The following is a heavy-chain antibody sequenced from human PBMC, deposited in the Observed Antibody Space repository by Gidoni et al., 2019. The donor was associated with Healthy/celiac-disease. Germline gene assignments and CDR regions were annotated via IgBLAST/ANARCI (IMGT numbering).Heavy chain of an antibody. CDR1: GFTFSSYG. V-gene: IGHV3-30*18. Sequence: QVQLVESGGGVVQPGRSLRLSCAASGFTFSSYGMHWVRQAPGKGLEWVAVISYDGSNKYYADSVKGRFTISRDNSKNTLYLQMNSLRAEDTAVYYCAKGELLTFGGVIAPRFDPWGQGTLVTVSS. CDR2: ISYDGSNK. J-gene: IGHJ5*02. D-gene: IGHD3-16*02. CDR3: AKGELLTFGGVIAPRFDP.